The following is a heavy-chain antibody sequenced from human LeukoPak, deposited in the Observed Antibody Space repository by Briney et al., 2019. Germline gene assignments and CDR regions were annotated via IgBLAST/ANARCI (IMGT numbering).Heavy chain of an antibody. D-gene: IGHD1-26*01. CDR3: ATDGKAFDY. J-gene: IGHJ4*02. V-gene: IGHV1-24*01. Sequence: FQGRVTMTEDTSTDTTYMELSSLKSEDTAVYYCATDGKAFDYWGQGTLVTVSS.